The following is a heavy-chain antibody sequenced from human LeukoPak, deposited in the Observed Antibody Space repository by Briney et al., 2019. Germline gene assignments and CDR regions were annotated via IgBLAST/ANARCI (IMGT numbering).Heavy chain of an antibody. CDR2: ISWNSGSI. Sequence: GGSLRLSCAASGFTFDDYAMHWVRQAPGKGLEWVSGISWNSGSIGYADSVKGRFTISRDNAKNSLYLQMNSLRAEDTALYYCAKESNYDILTGYYTQYFDYWGQGTLVTVSP. D-gene: IGHD3-9*01. J-gene: IGHJ4*02. CDR3: AKESNYDILTGYYTQYFDY. V-gene: IGHV3-9*01. CDR1: GFTFDDYA.